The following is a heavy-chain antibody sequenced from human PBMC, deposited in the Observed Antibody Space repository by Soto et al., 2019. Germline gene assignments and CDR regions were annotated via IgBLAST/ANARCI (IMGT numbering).Heavy chain of an antibody. J-gene: IGHJ4*02. Sequence: GGSLRLSCAASGFTFSSYSMNWVRQAPGKGLEWVSYISSSSSTIYYADSVKGRFTISRDNAKNSLYLQMNSLRAEDTAVYYCARMPGSSWGELDYWGQGTLVTVSS. CDR3: ARMPGSSWGELDY. D-gene: IGHD6-13*01. V-gene: IGHV3-48*01. CDR1: GFTFSSYS. CDR2: ISSSSSTI.